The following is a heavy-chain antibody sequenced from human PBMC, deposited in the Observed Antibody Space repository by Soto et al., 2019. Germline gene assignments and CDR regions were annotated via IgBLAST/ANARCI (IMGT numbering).Heavy chain of an antibody. D-gene: IGHD3-10*01. V-gene: IGHV4-34*01. CDR2: INHSGST. CDR1: GGSFSCYY. CDR3: ARGAGLYYGSGSYYKNYYYGMDV. Sequence: PSETLSLTCAVYGGSFSCYYWSWIRQPPGKGLEWIGEINHSGSTNYNPSLKSRVTISVDTSKNQFSLKLSSVTAADTAVYYCARGAGLYYGSGSYYKNYYYGMDVWGQGTTVTVSS. J-gene: IGHJ6*02.